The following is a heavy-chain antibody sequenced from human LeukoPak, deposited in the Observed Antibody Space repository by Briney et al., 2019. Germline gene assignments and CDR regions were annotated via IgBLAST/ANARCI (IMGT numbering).Heavy chain of an antibody. V-gene: IGHV4-34*01. CDR2: INHSGST. Sequence: SETLSLTCAVYGGSFSGYYWSWIRQPPGKGLEWIGEINHSGSTNYNPSLKSRVTISVDTSKNQFSLKLSSVTAADTAVYYCARGRGWNKDAFDIWGQGTMVTVSS. D-gene: IGHD1/OR15-1a*01. CDR3: ARGRGWNKDAFDI. CDR1: GGSFSGYY. J-gene: IGHJ3*02.